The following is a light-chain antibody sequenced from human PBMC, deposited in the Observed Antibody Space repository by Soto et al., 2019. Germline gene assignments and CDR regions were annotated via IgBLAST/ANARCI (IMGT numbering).Light chain of an antibody. V-gene: IGLV2-14*02. CDR3: CSYTRTSNHYF. CDR2: EGN. J-gene: IGLJ1*01. Sequence: QSALTQPASVSGSPGQSITISCTGISSDVGTYTLISWYQQYPGKAPKLVIYEGNKRPSGVSNRFSGSKSGNTASLTISGLQAEDEADYYCCSYTRTSNHYFFGSGTKLTVL. CDR1: SSDVGTYTL.